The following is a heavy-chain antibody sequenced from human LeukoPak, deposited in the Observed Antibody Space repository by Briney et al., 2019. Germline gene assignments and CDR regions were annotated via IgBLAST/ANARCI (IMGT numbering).Heavy chain of an antibody. CDR1: GGSFSGYY. CDR2: IHHYGTT. V-gene: IGHV4-34*01. CDR3: ARTYQSTVPGIAGAGTFDY. D-gene: IGHD6-13*01. J-gene: IGHJ4*02. Sequence: SETLSLTCAVYGGSFSGYYWSWIRQPPEKGLEWIGEIHHYGTTNYNPSLKSRVTILIDTSKNQSSLKMNSVTAADTAVYYCARTYQSTVPGIAGAGTFDYWGQGILVTVSS.